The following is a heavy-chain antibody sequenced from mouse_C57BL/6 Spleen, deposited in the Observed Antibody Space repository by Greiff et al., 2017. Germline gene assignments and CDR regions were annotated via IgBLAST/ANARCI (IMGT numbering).Heavy chain of an antibody. CDR2: IYPGSGNT. Sequence: VQVVESGPELVQPGASVKISCKASGYSFTSYYIHWVKQRPGQGLEWIGWIYPGSGNTKYNEKFKGKATLTADTAYSTGYMQLSRLTSEDSAVYFCERGDDYGNWYFDVWGTGTTVTVSS. V-gene: IGHV1-66*01. J-gene: IGHJ1*03. CDR3: ERGDDYGNWYFDV. CDR1: GYSFTSYY. D-gene: IGHD2-1*01.